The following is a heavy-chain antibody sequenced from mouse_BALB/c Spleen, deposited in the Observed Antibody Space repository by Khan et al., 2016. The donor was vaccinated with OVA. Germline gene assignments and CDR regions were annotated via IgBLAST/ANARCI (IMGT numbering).Heavy chain of an antibody. Sequence: VQLQQSGAELVRPGSSVKISCKASGYAFSSYWMNWVKQRPGQGLEWIGQIYPGDGDTNYNGKFKGKATLTADKSSSTAYMQLSSLTSEDSAVYFCARRKVYYFDYWGQGTTLTVSS. J-gene: IGHJ2*01. CDR2: IYPGDGDT. CDR1: GYAFSSYW. CDR3: ARRKVYYFDY. V-gene: IGHV1-80*01. D-gene: IGHD2-14*01.